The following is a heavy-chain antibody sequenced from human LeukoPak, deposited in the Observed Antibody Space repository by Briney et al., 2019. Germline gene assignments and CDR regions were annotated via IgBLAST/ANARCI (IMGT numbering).Heavy chain of an antibody. CDR2: ISGSGGST. Sequence: GASVKVSCKASGFTFSSYAMSWVRQAPGKGLEWVSAISGSGGSTYYADSVKGRFTISRDNSKNTLYLQMNSLRAEDTAVYYCAKAVNGLLWFGELSADYWGQGTLVTVSS. D-gene: IGHD3-10*01. V-gene: IGHV3-23*01. CDR3: AKAVNGLLWFGELSADY. J-gene: IGHJ4*02. CDR1: GFTFSSYA.